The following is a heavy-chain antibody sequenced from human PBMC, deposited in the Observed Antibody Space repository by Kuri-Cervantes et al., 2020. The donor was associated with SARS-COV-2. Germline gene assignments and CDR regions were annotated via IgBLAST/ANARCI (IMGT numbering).Heavy chain of an antibody. CDR2: ISYDGSNK. Sequence: GGSLRLSCAASGFTFSSYGMHWVRQAPGKGLEWVAVISYDGSNKYYADSVKGRFTISRDNSKNTLYLQMNSLRAEDTAVYCCAKDLREGITIFGARTYGKDVWGQGTTVTVSS. CDR3: AKDLREGITIFGARTYGKDV. V-gene: IGHV3-30*18. D-gene: IGHD3-3*01. J-gene: IGHJ6*02. CDR1: GFTFSSYG.